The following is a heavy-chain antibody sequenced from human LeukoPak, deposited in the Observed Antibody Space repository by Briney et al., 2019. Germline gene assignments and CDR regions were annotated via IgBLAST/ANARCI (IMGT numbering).Heavy chain of an antibody. J-gene: IGHJ6*02. CDR1: GFTFSSYG. Sequence: PGGSLRLSCAASGFTFSSYGMHWVRQAPGKGLEWVAVIWYDGSNKYYADSVKGRFTISRDNSKNTLYLQMNSLRAEDTAVYYCARDPPYCRGGSCYSGSYYYGMDVWGQGTTVTVSS. CDR3: ARDPPYCRGGSCYSGSYYYGMDV. CDR2: IWYDGSNK. V-gene: IGHV3-33*01. D-gene: IGHD2-15*01.